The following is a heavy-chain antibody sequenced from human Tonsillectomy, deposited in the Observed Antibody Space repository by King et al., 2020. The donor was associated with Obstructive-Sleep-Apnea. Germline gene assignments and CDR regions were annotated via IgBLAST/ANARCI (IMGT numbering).Heavy chain of an antibody. Sequence: QLQESGPGLVKPSETLSLTCTVSGGSISNYYWSWIRQPPGKGLEWIGYFYYSGSTNYNPSLKSRVTISVDTSKNHFSLKLTSVTAADTAVYYCFGRLGYCSSTSCFMDVWGQGTTVTVSS. V-gene: IGHV4-59*01. CDR2: FYYSGST. J-gene: IGHJ6*02. CDR1: GGSISNYY. CDR3: FGRLGYCSSTSCFMDV. D-gene: IGHD2-2*01.